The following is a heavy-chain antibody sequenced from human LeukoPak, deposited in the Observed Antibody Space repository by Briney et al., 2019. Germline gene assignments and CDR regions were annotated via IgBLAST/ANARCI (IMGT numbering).Heavy chain of an antibody. D-gene: IGHD3-3*01. Sequence: GASVEVSCKASGGTFSSYAISWVRQAPGQGLEWMGGIIPIFGTANYAQKFQGRVTITTDESTSTAYMELSSLRSEDTAVYYCASRIFGVVIAYDAFDIWGQGTMVTVSS. CDR2: IIPIFGTA. J-gene: IGHJ3*02. V-gene: IGHV1-69*05. CDR1: GGTFSSYA. CDR3: ASRIFGVVIAYDAFDI.